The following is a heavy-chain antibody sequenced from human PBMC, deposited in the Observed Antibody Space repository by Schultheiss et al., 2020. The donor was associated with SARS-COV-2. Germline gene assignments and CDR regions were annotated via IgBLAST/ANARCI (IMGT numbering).Heavy chain of an antibody. CDR1: GFTFSSYG. D-gene: IGHD5-18*01. Sequence: GSLRLSCAASGFTFSSYGMHWVRQAPGKGLEWVGRIKSKTDGGTTDYAAPVKGRFTISRDDSKSIAYLQMNSLRAEDTAVYYCAKGYSYGTPFDYWGQGTLVTVSS. J-gene: IGHJ4*02. V-gene: IGHV3-15*01. CDR3: AKGYSYGTPFDY. CDR2: IKSKTDGGTT.